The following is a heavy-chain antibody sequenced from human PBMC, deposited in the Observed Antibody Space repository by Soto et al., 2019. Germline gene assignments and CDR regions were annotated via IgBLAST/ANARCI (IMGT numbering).Heavy chain of an antibody. Sequence: PGGSLRLSCAASGFTFSSYAMSWVRQAPGKGLEWVSAISGSGGSTYYADSVKGRFTISRDNSKNTLYLQMNSLRAEDTAVYYCAKDPPGEGYYYYGMDVWGQGTTVTVSS. D-gene: IGHD3-10*01. V-gene: IGHV3-23*01. J-gene: IGHJ6*02. CDR3: AKDPPGEGYYYYGMDV. CDR2: ISGSGGST. CDR1: GFTFSSYA.